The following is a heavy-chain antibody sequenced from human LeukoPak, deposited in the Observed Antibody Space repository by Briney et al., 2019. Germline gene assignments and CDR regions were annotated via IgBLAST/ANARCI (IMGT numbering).Heavy chain of an antibody. J-gene: IGHJ4*02. CDR3: AKDRRLAAFDY. V-gene: IGHV3-23*01. Sequence: GGSLRLSCAASGFIFSSYGMNWVRQAPGKGLEGVSGITGRGENIYYGGSVKGRFTISRDNSKNTLYLQMNSLRAEDTAVYYCAKDRRLAAFDYGGQGTLVTVSS. D-gene: IGHD6-25*01. CDR2: ITGRGENI. CDR1: GFIFSSYG.